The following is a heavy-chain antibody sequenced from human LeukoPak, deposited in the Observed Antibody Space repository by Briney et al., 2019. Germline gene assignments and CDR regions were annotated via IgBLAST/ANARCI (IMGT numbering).Heavy chain of an antibody. CDR2: VNHSGGT. J-gene: IGHJ4*02. V-gene: IGHV4-34*01. CDR1: SGSFSGDY. CDR3: VRQHLPEYYFDY. Sequence: SETLSLTCAVYSGSFSGDYWSWIRQPPGRGLEWIGEVNHSGGTNYNPSLKSRVTISVDTSKNQFSLKLTSVTAADTAVYYCVRQHLPEYYFDYWGQGTLVTVSS. D-gene: IGHD6-13*01.